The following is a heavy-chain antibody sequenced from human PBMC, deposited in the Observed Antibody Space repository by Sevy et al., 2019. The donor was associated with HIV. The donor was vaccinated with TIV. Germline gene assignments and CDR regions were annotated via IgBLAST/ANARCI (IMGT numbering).Heavy chain of an antibody. V-gene: IGHV3-30*18. D-gene: IGHD6-19*01. Sequence: GGSLRLSCAASEFTFSSYGTHWVRQAPGKGLEWVAVISYDGSNKYYADSVKGRFTISRDDSKNTLFLQMNSLRAEDTAVYYCSKDRGYSSVGVSRGMDVWGQGTTVTVSS. CDR1: EFTFSSYG. J-gene: IGHJ6*02. CDR3: SKDRGYSSVGVSRGMDV. CDR2: ISYDGSNK.